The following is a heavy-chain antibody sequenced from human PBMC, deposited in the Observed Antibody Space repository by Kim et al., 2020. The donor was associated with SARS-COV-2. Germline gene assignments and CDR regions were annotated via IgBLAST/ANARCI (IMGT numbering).Heavy chain of an antibody. Sequence: NAAQKFQGRVTMTTDTSTSTVYMEWTSLRSDDTAIYYCARGGGSGRDGLDVWGQGTTVSVSS. V-gene: IGHV1-18*01. D-gene: IGHD3-10*01. CDR3: ARGGGSGRDGLDV. J-gene: IGHJ6*02.